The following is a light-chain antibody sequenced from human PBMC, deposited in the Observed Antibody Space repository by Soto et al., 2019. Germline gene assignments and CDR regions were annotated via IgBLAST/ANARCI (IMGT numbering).Light chain of an antibody. Sequence: QSVLAQPASVSGSPGQAITISRTVTRSDVGGYNYVSWYQQHPGKAPKLMSYDVSNRPSGVSNRFSGSKSGNTASLTISGLQAEDEADYNCSSYTSSSTLYVFGTGTKVTVL. CDR1: RSDVGGYNY. CDR3: SSYTSSSTLYV. J-gene: IGLJ1*01. V-gene: IGLV2-14*01. CDR2: DVS.